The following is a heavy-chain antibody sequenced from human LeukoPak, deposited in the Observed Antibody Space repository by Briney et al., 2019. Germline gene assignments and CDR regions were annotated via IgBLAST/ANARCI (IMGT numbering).Heavy chain of an antibody. Sequence: ASVTVSFTASVYTFTNFGVSWGRQAPGQGLGWMGWISAYNGNTDFAQKFQGRVTLTIETSTATAYMDLRSLKSDDTAVYYCARDRYSGAYSFDYWGHGTLVTVSS. CDR1: VYTFTNFG. CDR3: ARDRYSGAYSFDY. J-gene: IGHJ4*01. V-gene: IGHV1-18*01. CDR2: ISAYNGNT. D-gene: IGHD5-12*01.